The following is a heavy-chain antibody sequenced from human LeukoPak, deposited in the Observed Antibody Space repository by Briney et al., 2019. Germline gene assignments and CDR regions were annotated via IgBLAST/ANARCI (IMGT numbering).Heavy chain of an antibody. CDR2: INSDGSHT. D-gene: IGHD2/OR15-2a*01. Sequence: PGGSLRLSCAASGFTFWDYWMHWVREAPGKGLVWVSRINSDGSHTDYADSVKGRFSLSRDNAKNSLYLQMNSLRAEDTAVYYWWGRSGYCNRTKRSLFYSRGQGALVTVSS. V-gene: IGHV3-74*01. CDR3: WGRSGYCNRTKRSLFYS. CDR1: GFTFWDYW. J-gene: IGHJ4*02.